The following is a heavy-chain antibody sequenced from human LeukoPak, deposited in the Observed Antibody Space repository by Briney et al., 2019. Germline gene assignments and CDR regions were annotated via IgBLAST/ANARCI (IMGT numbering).Heavy chain of an antibody. Sequence: PSETLSLTCAVYGGSFSSYYWSWIRQPPGKGLEWIGEINHSGSANYNPSLKSRVTISVDTSKNRFSLKLSSVTAADTAVYYCARDGDYGYFDYWGQGTLVTVSS. CDR2: INHSGSA. CDR1: GGSFSSYY. CDR3: ARDGDYGYFDY. D-gene: IGHD4-17*01. V-gene: IGHV4-34*01. J-gene: IGHJ4*02.